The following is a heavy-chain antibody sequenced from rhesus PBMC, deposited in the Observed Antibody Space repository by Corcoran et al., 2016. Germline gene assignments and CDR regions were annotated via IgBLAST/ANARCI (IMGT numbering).Heavy chain of an antibody. Sequence: QVQLQESGPAVVKPSETPSLTCAVSGGSISGYYPWSWIRQPPGKGLEWIGYIYGGSGKTYYNPSLKSHVTISTDTAKNQFSLKLSSVTAADTAVYYCARDTVHDAFDFWGQGLSVTVSS. CDR1: GGSISGYYP. V-gene: IGHV4S7*01. J-gene: IGHJ3*01. CDR2: IYGGSGKT. CDR3: ARDTVHDAFDF. D-gene: IGHD5-12*01.